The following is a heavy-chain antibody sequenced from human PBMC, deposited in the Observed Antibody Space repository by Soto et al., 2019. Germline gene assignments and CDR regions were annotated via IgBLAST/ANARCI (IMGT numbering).Heavy chain of an antibody. J-gene: IGHJ6*02. V-gene: IGHV3-53*01. CDR2: IYSDGST. D-gene: IGHD3-10*01. CDR1: GFTVSSNY. CDR3: ARDRSGSSGYYGMDV. Sequence: PGGSLRLSCAASGFTVSSNYMSWVRQAPGKGLEWVSVIYSDGSTYYADSVKGRFTISRDNPKNMLYLQMNSLRAEDTAVYYCARDRSGSSGYYGMDVWGQGTTVTVSS.